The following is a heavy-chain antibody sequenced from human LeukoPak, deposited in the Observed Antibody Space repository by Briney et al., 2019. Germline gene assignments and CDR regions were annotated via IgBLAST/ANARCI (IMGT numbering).Heavy chain of an antibody. J-gene: IGHJ6*03. V-gene: IGHV3-20*04. CDR1: EFNFDDYA. CDR2: INWNGGTT. CDR3: ARNRYYYDSSGSSPLYLSYYYMDA. Sequence: GGSLRLSCEASEFNFDDYAMAWVRQAPGKGLEWVAGINWNGGTTSYADSVKGRFTISRDNAKNSLYLQTNSLRAEDAALYYCARNRYYYDSSGSSPLYLSYYYMDAWGKGITVTVSS. D-gene: IGHD3-22*01.